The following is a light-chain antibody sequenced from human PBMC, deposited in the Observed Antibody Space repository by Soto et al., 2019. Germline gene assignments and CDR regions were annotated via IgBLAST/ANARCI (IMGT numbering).Light chain of an antibody. J-gene: IGLJ2*01. CDR2: DVT. CDR3: GSYAGSYTVI. CDR1: SSDVGAYNY. V-gene: IGLV2-11*01. Sequence: QSALTQPRSVSGSPGQSVTISCTGTSSDVGAYNYVSWYQHHPGKVPKLMIYDVTKRPSGVPDRFSGSKSGNTASLTISGLQAEDEADYYCGSYAGSYTVIFGGGTKLTVL.